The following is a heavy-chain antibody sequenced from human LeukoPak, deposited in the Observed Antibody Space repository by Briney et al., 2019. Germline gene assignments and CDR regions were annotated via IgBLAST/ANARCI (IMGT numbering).Heavy chain of an antibody. CDR3: ARDFYTNYGYYGLDV. Sequence: GGSLRLSCAASGFTFSYYWMSWVRQAPGKGLEWVANIKQDGSEKYFVDSVKGRFTISRDNAKNSLYLQMNSLRAEDTAVYYCARDFYTNYGYYGLDVWGQGTTVTVSS. D-gene: IGHD2/OR15-2a*01. V-gene: IGHV3-7*05. J-gene: IGHJ6*02. CDR2: IKQDGSEK. CDR1: GFTFSYYW.